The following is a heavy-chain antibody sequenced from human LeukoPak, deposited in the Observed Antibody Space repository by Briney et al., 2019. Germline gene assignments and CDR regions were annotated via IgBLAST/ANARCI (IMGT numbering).Heavy chain of an antibody. V-gene: IGHV4-39*01. J-gene: IGHJ5*02. CDR3: ATLPGGLRANWFDP. CDR1: GGSIGSSSGY. Sequence: PSETLSLTCTVSGGSIGSSSGYWGWIRQSPGKGLEWIGMINYSGSTHYNPSLKNRVTISVDTSRNQFSVKLNSMTATDTAMYFCATLPGGLRANWFDPWAEGTLVTVSS. D-gene: IGHD2-8*01. CDR2: INYSGST.